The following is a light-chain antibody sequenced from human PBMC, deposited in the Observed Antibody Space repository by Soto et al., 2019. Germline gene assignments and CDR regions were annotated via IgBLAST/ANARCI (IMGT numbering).Light chain of an antibody. CDR2: GAS. Sequence: DIVMTQSPDSLSVSLGYSATINCRASQSVGSNYLAWYQQRPGQPPNLLIFGASHRAPDIPDRFSGSGSGTDFTLTISRLEPEDFAVYYCQQYGSSIQTFGQGTKVDI. J-gene: IGKJ1*01. CDR3: QQYGSSIQT. V-gene: IGKV3-20*01. CDR1: QSVGSNY.